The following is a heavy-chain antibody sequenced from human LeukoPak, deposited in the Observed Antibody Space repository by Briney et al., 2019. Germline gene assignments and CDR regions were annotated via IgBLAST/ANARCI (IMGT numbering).Heavy chain of an antibody. Sequence: ASVKVSCKASGYTFTSYGISWVPQAPGQGLEWMGWISSYNGDTNYTLKYQGRVTMTTDTSTSTAYMELKNLTSDDSALYYCIAGYLYFDYWGQGTLVTVSS. CDR3: IAGYLYFDY. D-gene: IGHD2-2*03. CDR2: ISSYNGDT. CDR1: GYTFTSYG. V-gene: IGHV1-18*01. J-gene: IGHJ4*02.